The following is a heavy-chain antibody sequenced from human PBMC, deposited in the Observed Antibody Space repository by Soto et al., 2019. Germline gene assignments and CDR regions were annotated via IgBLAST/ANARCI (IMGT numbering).Heavy chain of an antibody. V-gene: IGHV1-18*04. J-gene: IGHJ4*02. CDR2: ISAYNGNT. CDR1: GYAFTSYG. D-gene: IGHD2-2*01. CDR3: ARVPLIVVVPADYFDY. Sequence: SVNASCKAPGYAFTSYGITLVRQAPGQGLEWMGWISAYNGNTNYAQKLQGRVTMTTDTSTSTDYMELRRLRSDDTAVYYCARVPLIVVVPADYFDYWGQGTLVTVSS.